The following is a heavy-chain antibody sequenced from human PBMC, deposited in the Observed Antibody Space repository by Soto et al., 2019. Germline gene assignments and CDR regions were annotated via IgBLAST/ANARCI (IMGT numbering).Heavy chain of an antibody. J-gene: IGHJ4*02. D-gene: IGHD3-22*01. CDR3: ASSDRSGFGFDY. V-gene: IGHV4-4*02. Sequence: TSETLSLTCAVSGDSISSDKWWSWVRQPPGKGLEWIGEVYHSGNTNYNPSLKSRVIISVDTSKNQFSLQLNSVTPEDTALYYCASSDRSGFGFDYWGQGTLVTVSS. CDR1: GDSISSDKW. CDR2: VYHSGNT.